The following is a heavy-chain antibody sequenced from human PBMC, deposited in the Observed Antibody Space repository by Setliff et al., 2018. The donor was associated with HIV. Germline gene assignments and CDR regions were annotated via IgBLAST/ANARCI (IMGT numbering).Heavy chain of an antibody. V-gene: IGHV4-39*01. CDR2: VHYSGSI. CDR3: ARPSLGIGGGSMFNN. CDR1: GGSISGSNYY. J-gene: IGHJ4*02. D-gene: IGHD3-3*01. Sequence: PSETLSLTCTVFGGSISGSNYYWGWIRQPPGKGLEWIANVHYSGSIYFNPSLRSRVAISVDMSHNQFSLRLRSVTAADTAVYYCARPSLGIGGGSMFNNWGQGTLVTVSS.